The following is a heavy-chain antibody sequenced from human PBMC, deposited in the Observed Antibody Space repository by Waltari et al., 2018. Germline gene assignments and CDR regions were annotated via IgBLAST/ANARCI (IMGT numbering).Heavy chain of an antibody. Sequence: QVQLVQSGAEVKKPGASVKVSCKASGYTFTSYGISWVRQAPGQGLEWMGWISAYNGNTNYAQKLQGRVTMTTDTSTSTAYMELRSLRSDDTAVYYCARDSKPYYYDSSGYWNFDYWGQGTLVTVSS. V-gene: IGHV1-18*01. CDR2: ISAYNGNT. CDR1: GYTFTSYG. J-gene: IGHJ4*02. CDR3: ARDSKPYYYDSSGYWNFDY. D-gene: IGHD3-22*01.